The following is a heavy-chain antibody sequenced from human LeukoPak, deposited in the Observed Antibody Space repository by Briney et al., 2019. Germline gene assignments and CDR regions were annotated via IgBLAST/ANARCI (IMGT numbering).Heavy chain of an antibody. CDR1: GFPFSSYW. Sequence: GGSLRLSCAASGFPFSSYWMSWVRKAPGKGLEWVANIKQDGSEKYYVDSVKGRLTISRDNAKNSLYLEMNSLRAQDTAVYYCARDISSKMVAAIIDYWGQGTLVTVSS. CDR3: ARDISSKMVAAIIDY. D-gene: IGHD2-15*01. J-gene: IGHJ4*02. CDR2: IKQDGSEK. V-gene: IGHV3-7*01.